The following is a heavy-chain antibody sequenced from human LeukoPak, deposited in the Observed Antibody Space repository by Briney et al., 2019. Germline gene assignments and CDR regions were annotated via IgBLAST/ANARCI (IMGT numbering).Heavy chain of an antibody. CDR1: GYTFTSYY. CDR3: ARVRRFGELLYFDY. J-gene: IGHJ4*02. Sequence: ASVKVSCKASGYTFTSYYMHWVRQAPGQGLEWMGRINPNSGGTNYAQKFQGRVTMTRDTSISTAYKELSRLRSDDTAVYYCARVRRFGELLYFDYWGQGTLVTVSS. CDR2: INPNSGGT. D-gene: IGHD3-10*01. V-gene: IGHV1-2*06.